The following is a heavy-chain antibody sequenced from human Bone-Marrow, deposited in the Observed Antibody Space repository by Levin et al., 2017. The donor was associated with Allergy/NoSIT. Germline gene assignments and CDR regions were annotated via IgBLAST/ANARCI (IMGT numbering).Heavy chain of an antibody. CDR2: IDTSNGNT. D-gene: IGHD1-26*01. V-gene: IGHV1-18*01. CDR3: ARDPRHVDDLQVD. J-gene: IGHJ4*02. CDR1: GYTFSRDE. Sequence: GESLKISCKASGYTFSRDEITWVRQAPGQGLEWMGRIDTSNGNTYYAKNLQDRVTMTTDTSATTAYMELRSLRSDDTAVYYCARDPRHVDDLQVDWGQGTLVTVSP.